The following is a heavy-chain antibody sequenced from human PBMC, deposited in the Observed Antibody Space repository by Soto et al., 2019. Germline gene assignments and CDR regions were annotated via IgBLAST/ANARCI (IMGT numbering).Heavy chain of an antibody. V-gene: IGHV1-8*01. CDR1: GYTFTNYD. CDR2: INPDSDNT. J-gene: IGHJ6*02. CDR3: ARGRRYCTTTSCYPPALFPYGMDV. Sequence: QVQLVQSGAEVKKPGASVKVSCETTGYTFTNYDINWVRQAAGQGLEWMGSINPDSDNTGYAQKFQGRVTMTRDTSISTAYMELNSLRSEDTAVYYCARGRRYCTTTSCYPPALFPYGMDVWGQGTTVTVSS. D-gene: IGHD2-2*01.